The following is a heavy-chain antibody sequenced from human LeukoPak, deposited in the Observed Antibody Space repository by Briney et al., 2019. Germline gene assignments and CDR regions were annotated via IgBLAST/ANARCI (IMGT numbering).Heavy chain of an antibody. Sequence: PSEPLSLTCTVSGGSISSYYWTWIRQPAGEGLEWIGHIYISGSTSYNPSLKSRVTMSVDTSKNQFSLKLSSVTAADTAVYYCARESSLHYYDNSGYYPYYFDYWGQGTLVTVSS. CDR3: ARESSLHYYDNSGYYPYYFDY. J-gene: IGHJ4*02. CDR2: IYISGST. CDR1: GGSISSYY. V-gene: IGHV4-4*07. D-gene: IGHD3-22*01.